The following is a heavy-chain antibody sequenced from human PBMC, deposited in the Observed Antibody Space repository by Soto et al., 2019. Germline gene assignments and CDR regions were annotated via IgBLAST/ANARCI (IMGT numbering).Heavy chain of an antibody. Sequence: PGESLKISCKGSGYSFTSYWISWVRQMPGKGLEWMGRIDPSDSYTNYSPSFQGHVTISADKSISAAYLQWSSVKASDTAMYYCARHEVVVVAATTLFDYWGQGTLVTVSS. D-gene: IGHD2-15*01. CDR3: ARHEVVVVAATTLFDY. CDR1: GYSFTSYW. J-gene: IGHJ4*02. CDR2: IDPSDSYT. V-gene: IGHV5-10-1*01.